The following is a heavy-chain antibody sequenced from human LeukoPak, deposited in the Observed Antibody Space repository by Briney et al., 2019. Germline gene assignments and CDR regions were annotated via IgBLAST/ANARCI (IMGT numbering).Heavy chain of an antibody. D-gene: IGHD6-13*01. CDR2: IYNSGST. Sequence: NPSETLSLTCAVYGGSFSGYYWSWIRQPPGKGLEWIGYIYNSGSTSYNPSLKSRVTISLDTSQNQFSLKLSSLTAADTAVYYCARGVVAAAGRTFDFWGQGTLVTVSS. CDR3: ARGVVAAAGRTFDF. V-gene: IGHV4-59*01. J-gene: IGHJ4*02. CDR1: GGSFSGYY.